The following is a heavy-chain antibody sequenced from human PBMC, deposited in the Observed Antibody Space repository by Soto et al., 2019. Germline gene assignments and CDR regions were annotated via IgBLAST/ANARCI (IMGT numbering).Heavy chain of an antibody. Sequence: EVQLLESGGGLVQPGGSLRLSCAASGFTFSSYAMSWVRQAPGKGLEWVSAISGSGGSTYYADSVKGRFTISRDNSKNTLYMQMNSLRAEDTAVYDCAEGRGYCSSTSCYVGSDYWGQGTLVTVSS. D-gene: IGHD2-2*01. CDR2: ISGSGGST. J-gene: IGHJ4*02. CDR1: GFTFSSYA. V-gene: IGHV3-23*01. CDR3: AEGRGYCSSTSCYVGSDY.